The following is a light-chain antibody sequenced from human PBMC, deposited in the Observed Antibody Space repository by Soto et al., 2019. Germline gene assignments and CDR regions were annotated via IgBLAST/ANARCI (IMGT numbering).Light chain of an antibody. CDR3: QQLRSYPST. J-gene: IGKJ4*02. Sequence: IQLTQSPSSLSASVGDRVTITCRASQDIAIYFAWYQQKPGEAPKLLIYAASTLHGGVPSRFSGSGSATDFALTITSLQAEEFPTDYCQQLRSYPSTFGGGTKVEIK. V-gene: IGKV1-9*01. CDR1: QDIAIY. CDR2: AAS.